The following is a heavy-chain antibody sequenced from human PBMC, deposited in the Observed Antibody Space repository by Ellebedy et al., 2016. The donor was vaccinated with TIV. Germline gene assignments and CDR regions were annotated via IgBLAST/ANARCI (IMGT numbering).Heavy chain of an antibody. D-gene: IGHD3-3*01. Sequence: GESLKISCAASGFTFSNYNMNWVRQAPGKGLEWVSYINSSSSTIYYADSVKGRFTISRDNAKNSLYLQMNSLRDEETAVYYCARDGAPGITIFGVVISEVDAFDIWGQGTMVTVSS. CDR2: INSSSSTI. V-gene: IGHV3-48*02. J-gene: IGHJ3*02. CDR3: ARDGAPGITIFGVVISEVDAFDI. CDR1: GFTFSNYN.